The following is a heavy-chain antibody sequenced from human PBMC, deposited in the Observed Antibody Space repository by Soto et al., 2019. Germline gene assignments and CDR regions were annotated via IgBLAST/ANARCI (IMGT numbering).Heavy chain of an antibody. D-gene: IGHD6-13*01. J-gene: IGHJ4*02. V-gene: IGHV3-30-3*01. CDR1: GFPFSSYA. CDR3: ARDLYCSSWYSVYFDY. Sequence: GGSLRLSCAASGFPFSSYAMHWVRQAPGKGLEWVAVISYDGSNKYYADSVKGRLTISRDNSKNTLYLQMNSLRAEDTAVYYCARDLYCSSWYSVYFDYWGQGTLVTVSS. CDR2: ISYDGSNK.